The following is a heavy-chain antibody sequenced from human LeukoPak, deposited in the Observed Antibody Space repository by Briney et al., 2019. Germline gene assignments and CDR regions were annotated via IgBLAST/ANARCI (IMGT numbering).Heavy chain of an antibody. CDR1: GGSISSYY. V-gene: IGHV4-59*01. J-gene: IGHJ6*02. CDR2: IYYSGST. CDR3: ARNVDTYYYGMDV. D-gene: IGHD5-18*01. Sequence: SETLSLTCTVSGGSISSYYWSWIRQPLGKGLEWIGYIYYSGSTNYNPSLKSRVTISVDTSKNQFSLKLSSVTAADTAVYYCARNVDTYYYGMDVWGQGTTVTVSS.